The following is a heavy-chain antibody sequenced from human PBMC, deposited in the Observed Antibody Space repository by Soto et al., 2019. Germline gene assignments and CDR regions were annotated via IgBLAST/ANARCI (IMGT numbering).Heavy chain of an antibody. J-gene: IGHJ4*02. CDR1: GFTFSSYA. Sequence: PXESLRLSCAATGFTFSSYAMSWVRQAPGKGLEWVSGIGGSGGDTYYADSVKGRFTVSRDNAENTLYLQLNSLRVEDTAIYYCARRSWRGRADYWGQGILVTVSS. D-gene: IGHD3-10*01. V-gene: IGHV3-23*01. CDR3: ARRSWRGRADY. CDR2: IGGSGGDT.